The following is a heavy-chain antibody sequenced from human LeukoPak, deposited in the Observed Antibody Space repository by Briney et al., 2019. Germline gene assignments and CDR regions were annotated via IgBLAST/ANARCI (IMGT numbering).Heavy chain of an antibody. CDR3: ASGSSGYYHH. D-gene: IGHD3-22*01. J-gene: IGHJ5*02. Sequence: PSQTLSLTCTVSGGSISSGSYYWSWIRQPAGKGLEWIGRIYTSGSTNYNPSLKSRVTISVDTSKNQFSLKLSSVTAADTAVYYCASGSSGYYHHWGQGTLVTVSS. CDR2: IYTSGST. V-gene: IGHV4-61*02. CDR1: GGSISSGSYY.